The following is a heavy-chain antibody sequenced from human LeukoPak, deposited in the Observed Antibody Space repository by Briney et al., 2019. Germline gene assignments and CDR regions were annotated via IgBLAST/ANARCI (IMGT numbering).Heavy chain of an antibody. J-gene: IGHJ4*02. CDR3: ARWFTSGRGFFDY. CDR2: ISSSSTII. Sequence: QPGGSLRLSCAASGFTFSSYAMSWVRQAPGKGLEWVSYISSSSTIIYYADSVKGRFTISRDNAKNSLYLQMNSLRDEDTAVYYCARWFTSGRGFFDYWGQGILVTVSS. V-gene: IGHV3-48*02. D-gene: IGHD6-19*01. CDR1: GFTFSSYA.